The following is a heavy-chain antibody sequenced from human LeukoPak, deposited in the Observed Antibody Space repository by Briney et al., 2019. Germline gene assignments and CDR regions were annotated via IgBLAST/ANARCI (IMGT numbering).Heavy chain of an antibody. CDR3: ARSFHLAAAGHY. CDR1: GFTFSSYA. V-gene: IGHV3-30*04. CDR2: ISYDGSNK. D-gene: IGHD6-13*01. J-gene: IGHJ4*02. Sequence: GRSLRFSCAASGFTFSSYAMHWVRQAPGKGLEWVAVISYDGSNKYYADSVKGRFTISRDNSKNTLYLQMNSLRAEDTAVYYCARSFHLAAAGHYWGQGTLVTVSS.